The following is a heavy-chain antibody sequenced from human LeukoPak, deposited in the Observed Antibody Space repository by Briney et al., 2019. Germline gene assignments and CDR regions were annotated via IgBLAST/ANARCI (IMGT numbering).Heavy chain of an antibody. CDR2: INHSGST. D-gene: IGHD5-18*01. CDR3: ARHFPEYSYGDTAIDY. V-gene: IGHV4-34*01. J-gene: IGHJ4*02. Sequence: PSETLSLTCAVYGGSFSGYYWSWIRQPPGKGLEWIGEINHSGSTNYNPSLKSRVTISVDTSKNQFSLKLSSVTAADTAVYYCARHFPEYSYGDTAIDYWGQGTLVTVSS. CDR1: GGSFSGYY.